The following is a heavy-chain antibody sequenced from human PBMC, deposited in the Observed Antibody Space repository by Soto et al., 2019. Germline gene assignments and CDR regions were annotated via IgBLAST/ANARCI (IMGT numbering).Heavy chain of an antibody. J-gene: IGHJ4*01. V-gene: IGHV3-15*07. CDR1: GFTFITAW. D-gene: IGHD3-9*01. CDR3: TTDSHLSTRLVRFDL. CDR2: IKSKNVGGTT. Sequence: SLSLSCAPWGFTFITAWINWFLQPPGKDLEWVGRIKSKNVGGTTDFAAFVQGRFAISRDDSQETMFLQMNSMKSDDTAVYYRTTDSHLSTRLVRFDLWGRGTLVTV.